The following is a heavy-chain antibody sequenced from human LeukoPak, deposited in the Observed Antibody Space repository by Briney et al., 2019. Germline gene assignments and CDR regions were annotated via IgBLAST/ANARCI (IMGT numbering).Heavy chain of an antibody. CDR2: IYYSGST. CDR3: ARQRSDFNYYDSSGPYFDY. J-gene: IGHJ4*02. V-gene: IGHV4-59*08. D-gene: IGHD3-22*01. CDR1: GGSISSYY. Sequence: SETLSLTCTVSGGSISSYYWSWIRQPPGKGLEWIGYIYYSGSTNYNPSLKSRVTISVDTSKNQFSLKLSSVTAADTAVYYCARQRSDFNYYDSSGPYFDYWGQGTLVTVSS.